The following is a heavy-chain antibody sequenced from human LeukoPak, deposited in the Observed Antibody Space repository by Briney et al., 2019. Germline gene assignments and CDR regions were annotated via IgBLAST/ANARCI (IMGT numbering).Heavy chain of an antibody. J-gene: IGHJ4*02. CDR2: MYYRGST. D-gene: IGHD1-1*01. Sequence: SETLSLTCTVSGGSISSSSHYWGWIRQPPGKGLEWIGSMYYRGSTYHNPSLKSRVTISVDTSKNQFSLKLSSVTAADTALYYCSRQGTLAIDYWGQGTLVTVSS. CDR3: SRQGTLAIDY. V-gene: IGHV4-39*01. CDR1: GGSISSSSHY.